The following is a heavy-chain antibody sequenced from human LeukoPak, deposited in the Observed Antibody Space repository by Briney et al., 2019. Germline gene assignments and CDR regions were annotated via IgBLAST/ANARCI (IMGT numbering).Heavy chain of an antibody. Sequence: PGGSLRLSCVASGFTFANYAMGWLRQAPGRRPEWVSSLTDRGGTTYYVDSVKGRFAISRDNSKNTLYLHMNSLRAEDTAVYYCAKKRDAFDIWGQGTVVTVSS. CDR3: AKKRDAFDI. CDR2: LTDRGGTT. V-gene: IGHV3-23*01. CDR1: GFTFANYA. J-gene: IGHJ3*02. D-gene: IGHD5-24*01.